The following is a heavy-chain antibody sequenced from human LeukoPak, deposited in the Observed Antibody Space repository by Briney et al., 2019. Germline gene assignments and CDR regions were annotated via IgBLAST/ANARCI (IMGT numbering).Heavy chain of an antibody. V-gene: IGHV3-64*01. CDR2: ISSNGGSA. D-gene: IGHD5-18*01. CDR1: GFXFSSYA. J-gene: IGHJ4*02. Sequence: GGSLRLSCAASGFXFSSYAIHWVRQAPGKGLEYVSGISSNGGSAYYANSVKGRFTISRDNSKNTPYLQMGSLRAEDMAVYYCARVGYGHGSYYFDFWGQGTLVTVSS. CDR3: ARVGYGHGSYYFDF.